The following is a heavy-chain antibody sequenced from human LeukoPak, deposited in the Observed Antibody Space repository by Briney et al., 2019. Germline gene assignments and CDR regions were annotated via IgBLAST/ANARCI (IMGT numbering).Heavy chain of an antibody. V-gene: IGHV1-2*02. CDR3: ARDVRIAAAGTTGY. CDR1: GYTFTGYY. Sequence: ASVNVSCKASGYTFTGYYMHWVRQAPGQGLEWMGWINPNSGGTNYAQKFQGRVTMTRDTPISTAYMELSRLRSDDTAVYYCARDVRIAAAGTTGYWGQGTLVTVSS. D-gene: IGHD6-13*01. J-gene: IGHJ4*02. CDR2: INPNSGGT.